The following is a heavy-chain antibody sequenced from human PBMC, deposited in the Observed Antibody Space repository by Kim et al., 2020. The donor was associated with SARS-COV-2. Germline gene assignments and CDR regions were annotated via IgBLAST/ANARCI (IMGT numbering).Heavy chain of an antibody. CDR3: ARDPSGFDDPHFDY. V-gene: IGHV4-4*07. J-gene: IGHJ4*02. D-gene: IGHD6-25*01. Sequence: TPSLKSRVTMSVDTSKNQFSLKLSSVTAADTAVYYCARDPSGFDDPHFDYWGQGTLVTVSS.